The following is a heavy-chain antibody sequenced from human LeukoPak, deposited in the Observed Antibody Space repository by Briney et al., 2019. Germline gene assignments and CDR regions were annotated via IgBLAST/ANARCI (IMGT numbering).Heavy chain of an antibody. CDR1: GGSISSGDYY. D-gene: IGHD3-3*01. Sequence: PSETLSLTCTVSGGSISSGDYYWSWIRQPPGKGLEWIGYIYYGGGTYYNPSLKSRVTISVDTSKNQFSLKLSSVTAADTAVYYCARGPFWSGFEYFQHWGQGTLVTVSS. V-gene: IGHV4-30-4*08. CDR2: IYYGGGT. CDR3: ARGPFWSGFEYFQH. J-gene: IGHJ1*01.